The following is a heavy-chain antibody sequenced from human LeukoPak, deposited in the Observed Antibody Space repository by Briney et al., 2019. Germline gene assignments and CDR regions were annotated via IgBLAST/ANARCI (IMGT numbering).Heavy chain of an antibody. CDR3: AKDLGRTTNYYYGMDV. CDR2: ISYDGSNK. J-gene: IGHJ6*02. CDR1: GFTFSSYG. V-gene: IGHV3-30*18. Sequence: PGRSLRLSCAASGFTFSSYGMHWVRQAPGKGLEWVAVISYDGSNKYYADSVKGRFTISRDNSKNTLYLQMNSLRAEDTAVYYCAKDLGRTTNYYYGMDVWGQGTTVTVSS. D-gene: IGHD4-17*01.